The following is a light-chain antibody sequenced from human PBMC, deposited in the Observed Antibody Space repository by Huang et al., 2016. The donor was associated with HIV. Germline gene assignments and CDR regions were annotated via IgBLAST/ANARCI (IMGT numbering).Light chain of an antibody. CDR3: MQGLQTPPT. Sequence: VMTQSPLSLPVTPGQPASISCNSSQRLLHSDGHHLFDWYLHSPGQSPQLLIFFGSNRAPGVSDRFSGSGSGTAFTLEISRVEADDVGVYYCMQGLQTPPTFGPGTKVEI. CDR1: QRLLHSDGHHL. J-gene: IGKJ2*01. CDR2: FGS. V-gene: IGKV2-28*01.